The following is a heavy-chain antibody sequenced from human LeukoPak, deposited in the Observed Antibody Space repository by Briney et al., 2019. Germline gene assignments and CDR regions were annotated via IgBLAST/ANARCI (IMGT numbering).Heavy chain of an antibody. J-gene: IGHJ4*02. V-gene: IGHV3-15*01. CDR3: TTDLGTYYHGSQRLIPIDY. CDR1: GFTFTNAW. CDR2: IKSKTDGETT. Sequence: GGSLRLSCVDSGFTFTNAWMSWVRQAPGKGLEWIGRIKSKTDGETTNYAEPVRCRFTISRDDSKSAVYLQMNSLKIEDTAVYYCTTDLGTYYHGSQRLIPIDYWGQGTLVTVSS. D-gene: IGHD3-10*01.